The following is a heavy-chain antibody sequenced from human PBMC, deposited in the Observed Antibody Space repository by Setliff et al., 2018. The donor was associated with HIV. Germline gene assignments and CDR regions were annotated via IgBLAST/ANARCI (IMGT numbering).Heavy chain of an antibody. Sequence: SETLSLTCTVSGGSTRGYYWSWIRQPAGKGLEWIGRVYISGSTNYNPSLESRVTMSLDNSKNQFSLKLSSVTAADTAVYYCARDRGTITMTVFDLWGRGTLVTVSS. V-gene: IGHV4-4*07. D-gene: IGHD3-22*01. CDR2: VYISGST. CDR3: ARDRGTITMTVFDL. J-gene: IGHJ2*01. CDR1: GGSTRGYY.